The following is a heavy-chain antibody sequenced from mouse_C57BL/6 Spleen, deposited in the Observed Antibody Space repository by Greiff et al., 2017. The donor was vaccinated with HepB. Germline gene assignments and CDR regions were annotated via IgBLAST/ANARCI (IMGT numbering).Heavy chain of an antibody. D-gene: IGHD2-1*01. Sequence: EVKLVESGGGLVKPGGSLKLSCAASGFTFSSYAMSWVRQTPEKSLEWVATISDGGSYTSYPANIKGRFTISRDNAKNNLYLQMSHLKSEDTAMYYCARDDGNYDYWGQGTPLTVSS. J-gene: IGHJ2*01. CDR3: ARDDGNYDY. CDR2: ISDGGSYT. V-gene: IGHV5-4*01. CDR1: GFTFSSYA.